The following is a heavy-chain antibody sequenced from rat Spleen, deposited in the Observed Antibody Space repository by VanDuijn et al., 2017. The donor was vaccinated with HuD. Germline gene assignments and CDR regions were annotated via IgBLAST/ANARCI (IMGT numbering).Heavy chain of an antibody. V-gene: IGHV5-22*01. CDR2: ISYEGSGT. J-gene: IGHJ1*01. Sequence: EVQLVESGGGLVQPGRSLRLSCAASGFTFSDYYMAWVRQAPTKGLEWVASISYEGSGTYYRDSVKGRFTASRDNAKRTLYLRLGSLRSEDTATYYCASPVGGYFDFWGPGTMVTVSS. CDR3: ASPVGGYFDF. CDR1: GFTFSDYY. D-gene: IGHD1-8*01.